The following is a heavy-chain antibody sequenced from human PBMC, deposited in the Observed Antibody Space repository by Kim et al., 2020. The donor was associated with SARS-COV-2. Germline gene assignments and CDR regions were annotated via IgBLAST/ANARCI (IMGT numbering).Heavy chain of an antibody. D-gene: IGHD3-10*01. CDR2: IYYSGST. J-gene: IGHJ4*02. CDR1: GGSISSYY. CDR3: ARDYYDSGRPRFFDY. Sequence: SETLSLTCTVSGGSISSYYWSWIRQPPGKGLEWIGYIYYSGSTNYNPSLKSRVTISIDTSKNQFSLKLNSVIAADTAVYFCARDYYDSGRPRFFDYWGQGTLVTVSS. V-gene: IGHV4-59*01.